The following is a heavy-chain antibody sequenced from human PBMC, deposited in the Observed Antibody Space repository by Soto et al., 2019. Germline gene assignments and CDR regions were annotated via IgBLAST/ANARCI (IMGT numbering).Heavy chain of an antibody. D-gene: IGHD2-2*01. J-gene: IGHJ4*02. V-gene: IGHV4-28*03. CDR2: IYYSGTT. CDR3: ARGGIVVVPAARRLDY. CDR1: GYSISSSNW. Sequence: PSETLSLTCAVSGYSISSSNWWGWIRQPPGKGLEWIGYIYYSGTTYYNPSLKSRVTISVDTSKNQFSLKLSSVTAADTAVYYCARGGIVVVPAARRLDYWGQGTLVTVSS.